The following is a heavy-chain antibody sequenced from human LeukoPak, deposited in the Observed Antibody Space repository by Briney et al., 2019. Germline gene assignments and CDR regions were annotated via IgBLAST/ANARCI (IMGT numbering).Heavy chain of an antibody. J-gene: IGHJ4*02. CDR2: INPSGGST. D-gene: IGHD3-3*01. V-gene: IGHV1-46*01. Sequence: ASVKVSCKASGYTFTSYYMHWVRQAPGQGLEWMGIINPSGGSTSYAQKFQGRVTMTRDTSTSTVYMELSGLRSEDTAVYYCARALNYDFWSGYYGYFDYWGQGTLVTVSS. CDR3: ARALNYDFWSGYYGYFDY. CDR1: GYTFTSYY.